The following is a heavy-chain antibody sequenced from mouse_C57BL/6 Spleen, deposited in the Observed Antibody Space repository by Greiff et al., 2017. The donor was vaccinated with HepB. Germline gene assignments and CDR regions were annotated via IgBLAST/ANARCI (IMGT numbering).Heavy chain of an antibody. CDR3: ARDDGSSSHWYFDV. V-gene: IGHV5-4*01. D-gene: IGHD1-1*01. Sequence: DVQLVESGGGLVKPGGSLKLSCAASGFTFSSYAMSWVRQTPEKRLEWVATISDGGSYTYYPDNVKGRFTISRDNAKNNLYLQMSHLKSEDTAMYYCARDDGSSSHWYFDVWGTGTTVTVSS. CDR1: GFTFSSYA. J-gene: IGHJ1*03. CDR2: ISDGGSYT.